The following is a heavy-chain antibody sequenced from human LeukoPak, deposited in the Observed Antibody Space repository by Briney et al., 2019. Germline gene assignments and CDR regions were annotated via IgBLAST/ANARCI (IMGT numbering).Heavy chain of an antibody. V-gene: IGHV3-30*02. CDR3: AKDGDQWELNYYYYIDV. Sequence: PGGSLRLSCAASGFTFSSYGMHWVRQAPGKGLEWVAFIRYDGSNKYYADSVKGRFTISRDNSKNTLYLQMNSLRAEDTAVYYCAKDGDQWELNYYYYIDVWGKGTTVTISS. CDR1: GFTFSSYG. J-gene: IGHJ6*03. D-gene: IGHD1-26*01. CDR2: IRYDGSNK.